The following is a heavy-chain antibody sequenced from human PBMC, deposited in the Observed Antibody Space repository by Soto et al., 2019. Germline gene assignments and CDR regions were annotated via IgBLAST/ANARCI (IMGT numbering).Heavy chain of an antibody. V-gene: IGHV3-30*18. J-gene: IGHJ4*02. CDR2: ISYDGSNK. Sequence: VGSLRLSCAASGFTFSSSGMHWVRQAPGKGLEWVAVISYDGSNKFYADSVKGRFTISRDNFRNTLYLQMNSLRAEDTAVYYCAKEFHSWNYFDYWGQGTLVTAPQ. CDR1: GFTFSSSG. CDR3: AKEFHSWNYFDY. D-gene: IGHD1-20*01.